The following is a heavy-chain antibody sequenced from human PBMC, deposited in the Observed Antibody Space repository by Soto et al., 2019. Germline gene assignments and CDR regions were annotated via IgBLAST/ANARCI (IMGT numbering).Heavy chain of an antibody. CDR2: IYYTWTT. J-gene: IGHJ5*02. CDR3: ARPYITRSVDRSCPGWFAA. D-gene: IGHD1-26*01. Sequence: PSETLSLTCTVSVGSISNANYYLSWILHHPGKGLEWIGYIYYTWTTYYSPSLESRVAISVDTSQNQFSLKLGAVTAADTAVYYCARPYITRSVDRSCPGWFAAWGQGTLVTLSS. V-gene: IGHV4-31*03. CDR1: VGSISNANYY.